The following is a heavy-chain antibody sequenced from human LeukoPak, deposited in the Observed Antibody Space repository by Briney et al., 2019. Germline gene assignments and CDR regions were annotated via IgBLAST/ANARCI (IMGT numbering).Heavy chain of an antibody. J-gene: IGHJ4*02. V-gene: IGHV4-38-2*02. CDR3: ARESDYSSSSEGY. D-gene: IGHD6-6*01. Sequence: SETLSLTCTVSGHSIINSYYWGWIRQPLGKGLEWIGSIYHSGSTYYNPSLKSRVTISVDTSKNQFSLKLNSVTAADTAVYYCARESDYSSSSEGYWGQGTLVTVSS. CDR1: GHSIINSYY. CDR2: IYHSGST.